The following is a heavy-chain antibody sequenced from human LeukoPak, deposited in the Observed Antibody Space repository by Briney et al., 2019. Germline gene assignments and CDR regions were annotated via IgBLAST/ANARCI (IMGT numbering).Heavy chain of an antibody. J-gene: IGHJ4*02. CDR3: ARHSDYYDSSGYYGPFDY. Sequence: PSETLSLTRTVSGGSISSYYWSWIRQPPGKGLEWIGYIYTSGSTNYNPSLKSRVTISVDTSKNQFSLKLSSVTAADTAVYYCARHSDYYDSSGYYGPFDYWGQGTLVTVSS. CDR1: GGSISSYY. D-gene: IGHD3-22*01. V-gene: IGHV4-4*09. CDR2: IYTSGST.